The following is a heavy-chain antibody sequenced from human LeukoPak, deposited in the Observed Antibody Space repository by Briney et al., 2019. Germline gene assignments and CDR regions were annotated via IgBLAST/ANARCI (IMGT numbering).Heavy chain of an antibody. CDR1: GGSISSSSYY. CDR3: ARHRSGIAARPRYFDY. CDR2: IYYSGST. J-gene: IGHJ4*02. V-gene: IGHV4-39*01. Sequence: SETLSLTCTVSGGSISSSSYYWGWIRQPPGKGLEWIGSIYYSGSTYYNPSLKSRVTISVDTSKNQFSLKLSSVTAADTAVYYCARHRSGIAARPRYFDYWGQGTLVTVSS. D-gene: IGHD6-6*01.